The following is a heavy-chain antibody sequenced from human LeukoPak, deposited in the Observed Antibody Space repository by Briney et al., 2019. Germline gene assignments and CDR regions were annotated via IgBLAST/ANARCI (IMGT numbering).Heavy chain of an antibody. CDR1: GYTFTSYY. Sequence: ASVKVSCKASGYTFTSYYIHWVRQAPGQGLEWMGIINPSGGSTNYAQKFQGRVTMTRDTSTSTVYMEVSSLRSEDTAVYYCARGVHVRYYDRRGYFDYWGQGTLVTVSS. V-gene: IGHV1-46*01. J-gene: IGHJ4*02. CDR2: INPSGGST. D-gene: IGHD3-22*01. CDR3: ARGVHVRYYDRRGYFDY.